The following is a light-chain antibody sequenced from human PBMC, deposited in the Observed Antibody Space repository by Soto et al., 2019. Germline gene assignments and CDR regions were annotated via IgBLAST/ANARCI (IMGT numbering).Light chain of an antibody. CDR2: STN. CDR1: SGSVSSTNY. Sequence: QTVVTQEPSFSVSPGGTVTLTCGLSSGSVSSTNYPSWYQLTPGQAPRTLIYSTNTRSSGVPDRFSGSILGNTAALTITGAQADDGSDYYCVLYMGSGIWVFGGGTKLPVL. CDR3: VLYMGSGIWV. J-gene: IGLJ3*02. V-gene: IGLV8-61*01.